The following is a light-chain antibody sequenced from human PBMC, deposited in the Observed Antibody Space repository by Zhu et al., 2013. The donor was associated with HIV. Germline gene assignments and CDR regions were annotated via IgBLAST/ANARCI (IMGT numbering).Light chain of an antibody. V-gene: IGKV3-20*01. J-gene: IGKJ5*01. CDR2: DAS. Sequence: DIVLTQSPGTLSLSPGDTATLSCRASQSLSTGHLAWYQQKPGQIPSLLIYDASTRATGIPDRFSGSGSGTDFTLTISRLEPDDFAVYYCQLSGSSPFGQGTRLEIK. CDR3: QLSGSSP. CDR1: QSLSTGH.